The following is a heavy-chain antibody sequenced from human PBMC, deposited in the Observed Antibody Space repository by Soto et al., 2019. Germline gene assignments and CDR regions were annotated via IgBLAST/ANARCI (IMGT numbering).Heavy chain of an antibody. CDR1: GDSVSSNSAT. J-gene: IGHJ5*02. D-gene: IGHD2-15*01. V-gene: IGHV6-1*01. CDR2: TYYRSKWSN. CDR3: ARRYCRSGSCDSGWFDP. Sequence: PSQTLSLTCAISGDSVSSNSATWNWIRQSPSRGLEWLGRTYYRSKWSNDYAVSVKSRITINPDTSKNQFSLHLSSVTPEDTATYYWARRYCRSGSCDSGWFDPWGQGTLVTVSS.